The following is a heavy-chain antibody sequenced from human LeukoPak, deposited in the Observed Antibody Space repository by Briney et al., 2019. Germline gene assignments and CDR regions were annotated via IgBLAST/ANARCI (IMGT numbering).Heavy chain of an antibody. CDR1: GGSFISSSYY. V-gene: IGHV4-39*07. Sequence: PSETLSLTCTVSGGSFISSSYYWGWIRQPPGKGLEWIGSISYTGSTCYNPSLKSRVSISVDMSKNQFSLKLTSVTAADTAVYYCARDRYSFGADFESWGQGTLVTVSS. CDR3: ARDRYSFGADFES. J-gene: IGHJ4*02. CDR2: ISYTGST. D-gene: IGHD5-18*01.